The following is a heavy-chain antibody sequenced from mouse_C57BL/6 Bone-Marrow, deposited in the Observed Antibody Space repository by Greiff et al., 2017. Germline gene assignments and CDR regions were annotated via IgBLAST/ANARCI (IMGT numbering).Heavy chain of an antibody. CDR1: GFNIKDDY. D-gene: IGHD2-12*01. V-gene: IGHV14-4*01. CDR2: IDPENGDT. J-gene: IGHJ3*01. CDR3: TSESYYCQFAY. Sequence: EVQLQQSGAELVRPGASVKLSCTASGFNIKDDYMHWVKQRPEQGLEWIGWIDPENGDTEYAAKFKGKATVTANTSSNTAYLQLRSLTSEDTAVYYCTSESYYCQFAYWGQGTLVTVSA.